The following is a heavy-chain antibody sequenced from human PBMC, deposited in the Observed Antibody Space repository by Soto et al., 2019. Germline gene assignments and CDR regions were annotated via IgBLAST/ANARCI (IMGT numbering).Heavy chain of an antibody. V-gene: IGHV3-74*01. CDR2: INTDGSRT. Sequence: GWSLRLSCAASGFTFSNYWIHWVRQVPGEGLVWVSTINTDGSRTWYADSVRGRIAMSRDNARNLVYLQMNSLRAEDTAVYYCGNTFEYWGQVATITVSS. J-gene: IGHJ4*02. CDR3: GNTFEY. CDR1: GFTFSNYW.